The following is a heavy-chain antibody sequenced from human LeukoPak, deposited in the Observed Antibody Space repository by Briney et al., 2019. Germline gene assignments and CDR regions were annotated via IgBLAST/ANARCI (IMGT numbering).Heavy chain of an antibody. Sequence: GGSLRLSCAASGFSFSSSWMTWVRQAPGKGLEWLANIKGDGSDKNYVDSVKGRFTISRDNAKNSLFLQMNSLRADDTAVYYCAKDLVVGALDYWGQGTLVTVSS. J-gene: IGHJ4*02. CDR2: IKGDGSDK. V-gene: IGHV3-7*03. D-gene: IGHD1-26*01. CDR1: GFSFSSSW. CDR3: AKDLVVGALDY.